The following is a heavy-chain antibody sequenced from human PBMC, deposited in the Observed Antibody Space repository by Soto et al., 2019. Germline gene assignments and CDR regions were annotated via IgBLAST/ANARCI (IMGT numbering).Heavy chain of an antibody. CDR2: MNPNSGNT. CDR3: ARGYDFWSGYYYYIDV. V-gene: IGHV1-8*01. J-gene: IGHJ6*03. D-gene: IGHD3-3*01. Sequence: QVQLVQSGAEVKKPGASVKVSCKASGYTFTSYDINWVRQATGQGLEWMGWMNPNSGNTGYAQKFQGRVTMTRNTSIRTAYMELSSLRSEDTAVYCCARGYDFWSGYYYYIDVWGKGTPVT. CDR1: GYTFTSYD.